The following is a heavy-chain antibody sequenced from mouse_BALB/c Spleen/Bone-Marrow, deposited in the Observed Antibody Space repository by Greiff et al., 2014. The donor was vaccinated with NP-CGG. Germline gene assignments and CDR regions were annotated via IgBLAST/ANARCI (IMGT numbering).Heavy chain of an antibody. V-gene: IGHV3-1*02. CDR2: IHYSGST. J-gene: IGHJ3*01. D-gene: IGHD2-1*01. CDR1: GYSITHGYS. CDR3: ARREGNHAAWFAY. Sequence: VPLKEAGPDPVKTSQSLLLPCTVTGYSITHGYSWHWVPQFSGKKLERMGYIHYSGSTNYNPSLKSRISITRDTSKNQFFLQLNSVTTEDTATYYCARREGNHAAWFAYWGQGTLVTVSA.